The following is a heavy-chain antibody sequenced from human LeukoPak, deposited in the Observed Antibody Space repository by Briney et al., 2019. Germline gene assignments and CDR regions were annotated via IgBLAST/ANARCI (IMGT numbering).Heavy chain of an antibody. V-gene: IGHV4-59*01. J-gene: IGHJ4*02. CDR3: ARDRTGSY. CDR2: IYYSGST. Sequence: PSETLSLTCTVSGGSISNYYWSWIRQPPGKGLEWIGYIYYSGSTNYNPSLKSRVTISVDTSKNQFSLKLSSVTAADTAVYYCARDRTGSYWGQGTLVTVSS. CDR1: GGSISNYY. D-gene: IGHD1-14*01.